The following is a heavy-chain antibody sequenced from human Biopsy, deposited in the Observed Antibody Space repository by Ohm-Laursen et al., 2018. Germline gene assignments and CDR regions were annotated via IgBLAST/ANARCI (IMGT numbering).Heavy chain of an antibody. Sequence: TQTLTLTSTLSGFSLNTRGMSVTWIRQPPGKALEWLARIGWDGGKFSNGSLKTRLTISKDTSENHVVLTLSDVDTVDTATYYCARIPILVVPAAIVYRHRRHLQGLDVWGQGTTVIVSS. CDR2: IGWDGGK. CDR1: GFSLNTRGMS. V-gene: IGHV2-70*16. CDR3: ARIPILVVPAAIVYRHRRHLQGLDV. J-gene: IGHJ6*02. D-gene: IGHD2-2*02.